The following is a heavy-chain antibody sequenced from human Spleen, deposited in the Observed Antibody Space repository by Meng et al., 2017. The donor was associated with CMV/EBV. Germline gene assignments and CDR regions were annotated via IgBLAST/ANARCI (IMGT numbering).Heavy chain of an antibody. CDR1: GGCFRDCY. Sequence: CTVYGGCFRDCYWTWIRQTPGKGLEWIGEIYYTGSTNYNPSLKSRVTISLDTSKNQFSLNLSSVTAADTAVYYCALGFRTSRTIYDYWGQGTLVTVSS. CDR3: ALGFRTSRTIYDY. CDR2: IYYTGST. J-gene: IGHJ4*02. D-gene: IGHD3-9*01. V-gene: IGHV4-34*01.